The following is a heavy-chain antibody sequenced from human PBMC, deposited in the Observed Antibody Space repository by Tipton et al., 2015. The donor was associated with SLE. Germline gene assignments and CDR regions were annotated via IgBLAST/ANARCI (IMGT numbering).Heavy chain of an antibody. V-gene: IGHV3-30*03. J-gene: IGHJ4*02. CDR1: GFTFSNYW. CDR2: ISYDGSNK. Sequence: SLRLSCAASGFTFSNYWMNWVRQAPGKGLEWVAVISYDGSNKYYADSVKGRFTISRDNSKNTLYLQMNSLRAEDTAVYYCAIREAPFDYWGQGTLVTVSS. CDR3: AIREAPFDY. D-gene: IGHD3-10*01.